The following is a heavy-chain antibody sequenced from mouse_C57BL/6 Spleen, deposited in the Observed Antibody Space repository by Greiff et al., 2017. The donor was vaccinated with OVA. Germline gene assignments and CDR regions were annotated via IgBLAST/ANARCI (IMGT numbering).Heavy chain of an antibody. J-gene: IGHJ4*01. CDR1: GVAFSRYW. Sequence: EASGVAFSRYWMSWVRRAPGKGLEWIGEINPDSSTINYAPSLKDKFIISRDNAKNTLYLQMSKVRSEDTALYYCARQWGLYDYDEGAAMDYWGQGTSVTVSS. D-gene: IGHD2-4*01. V-gene: IGHV4-1*01. CDR3: ARQWGLYDYDEGAAMDY. CDR2: INPDSSTI.